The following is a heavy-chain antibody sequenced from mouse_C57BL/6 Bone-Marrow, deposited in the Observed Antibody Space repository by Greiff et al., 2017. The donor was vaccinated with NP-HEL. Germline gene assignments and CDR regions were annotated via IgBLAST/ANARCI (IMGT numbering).Heavy chain of an antibody. CDR2: ITHSGET. V-gene: IGHV12-3*01. D-gene: IGHD3-2*02. CDR3: AGGSSGYGDFDY. CDR1: GFPITSGYY. Sequence: VQLVESGPGLVKPSQSLFLTCSITGFPITSGYYWIWIRQSPGKPLEWMGYITHSGETFYNPSLQSPISITRETSKNQFFLQLNSVTTEDTAMYYCAGGSSGYGDFDYWGQGTTLTVSS. J-gene: IGHJ2*01.